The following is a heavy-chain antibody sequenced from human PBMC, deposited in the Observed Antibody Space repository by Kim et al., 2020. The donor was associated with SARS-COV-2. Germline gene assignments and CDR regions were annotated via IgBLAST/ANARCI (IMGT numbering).Heavy chain of an antibody. V-gene: IGHV3-23*01. Sequence: DSVERRFTISRDNSKNTLYLQMNSLRAEDTAVYYCAKDLYSSSGGGAFDIWGQGTMVTVSS. D-gene: IGHD6-6*01. CDR3: AKDLYSSSGGGAFDI. J-gene: IGHJ3*02.